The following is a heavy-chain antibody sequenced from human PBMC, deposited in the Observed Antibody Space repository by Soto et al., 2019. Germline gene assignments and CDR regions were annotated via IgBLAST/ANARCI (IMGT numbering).Heavy chain of an antibody. J-gene: IGHJ4*02. CDR2: INAGNGNT. V-gene: IGHV1-3*01. D-gene: IGHD6-6*01. Sequence: GASVKVSCKASGYTFTSYAIHWVRQAPGQRLEWMGWINAGNGNTKYSQKFQGRVTITRDTSASTAYMELSSLRSEDTAVYYCARESGRAARLPSVFDYWGQGTLVTVSS. CDR1: GYTFTSYA. CDR3: ARESGRAARLPSVFDY.